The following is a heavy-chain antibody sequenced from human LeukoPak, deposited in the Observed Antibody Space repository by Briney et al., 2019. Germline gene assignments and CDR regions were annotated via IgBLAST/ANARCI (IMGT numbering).Heavy chain of an antibody. CDR3: ARRYLYGYFDY. CDR1: GGSFSGYY. J-gene: IGHJ4*02. CDR2: INHSGST. D-gene: IGHD1-14*01. Sequence: SETLSLTCAVYGGSFSGYYWSWIRQPPGKGLEWIGEINHSGSTNYNLSLKSRVTISVDTSKNQFSLKLSSVTAADTAVYYCARRYLYGYFDYWGQGTLVTVSS. V-gene: IGHV4-34*01.